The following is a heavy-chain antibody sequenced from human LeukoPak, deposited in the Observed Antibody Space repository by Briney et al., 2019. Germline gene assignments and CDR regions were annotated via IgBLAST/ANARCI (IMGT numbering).Heavy chain of an antibody. V-gene: IGHV7-4-1*02. CDR1: GYTFTSYA. J-gene: IGHJ5*02. D-gene: IGHD5-12*01. CDR3: ARDSGPSGYVGNWFDP. CDR2: INTNTGNP. Sequence: GASVKVSCKASGYTFTSYAMNWVRQAPGQGLEWMGWINTNTGNPTYAQGFTGRFVFSSDTSVSTAYLQISSLKAEDTAVYYCARDSGPSGYVGNWFDPWGQGTLVTVSS.